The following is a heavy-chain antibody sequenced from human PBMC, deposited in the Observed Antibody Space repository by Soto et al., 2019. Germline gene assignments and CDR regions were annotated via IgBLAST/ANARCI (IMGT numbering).Heavy chain of an antibody. CDR2: ISSHGDTT. J-gene: IGHJ5*02. Sequence: EEQLLQSGGGVVQSGGSLRLSCEASGFLFSSYAMNWVRQAPGKGLEWVSSISSHGDTTYYAESVRGLFTISRDNSKNTLFLQMNSLRAGDTAVYFCARDHYDFWSGFPPTIWFHPWGQGTLVTVSS. CDR3: ARDHYDFWSGFPPTIWFHP. D-gene: IGHD3-3*01. CDR1: GFLFSSYA. V-gene: IGHV3-23*01.